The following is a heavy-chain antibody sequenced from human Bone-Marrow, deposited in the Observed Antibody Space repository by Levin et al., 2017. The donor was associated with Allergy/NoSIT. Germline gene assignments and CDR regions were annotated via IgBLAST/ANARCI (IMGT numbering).Heavy chain of an antibody. J-gene: IGHJ4*02. V-gene: IGHV3-23*01. CDR1: GFSFTNYG. CDR3: AKARKITVAGDFDY. Sequence: GGSLRLSCVGSGFSFTNYGMTWLRQAPGKGLEWVSSISGSGSTTYHADSVKGRFTISRDNSKNTLYLQMNNLSAEDTAFYYCAKARKITVAGDFDYWGQGALVTVSS. D-gene: IGHD6-19*01. CDR2: ISGSGSTT.